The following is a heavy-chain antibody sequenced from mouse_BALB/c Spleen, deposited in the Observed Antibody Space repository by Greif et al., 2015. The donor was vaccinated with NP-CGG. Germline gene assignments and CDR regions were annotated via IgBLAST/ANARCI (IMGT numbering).Heavy chain of an antibody. CDR1: GFNIKDTY. J-gene: IGHJ4*01. V-gene: IGHV14-3*02. CDR3: ARARPYYAMDY. Sequence: EVQLQQSGAELVKPGASVKLSCTASGFNIKDTYMHWVKQRPEQGLEWIGRIDPANGNTKYDPKFQGKATMTADTSSNTAYLQLSSLTSEDTAVYYCARARPYYAMDYWGQGTSVTVSS. CDR2: IDPANGNT. D-gene: IGHD3-1*01.